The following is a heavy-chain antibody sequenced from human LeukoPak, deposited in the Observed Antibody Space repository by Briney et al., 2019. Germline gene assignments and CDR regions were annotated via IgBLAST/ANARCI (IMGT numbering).Heavy chain of an antibody. Sequence: SETLSLTCTVCGGSISIYYWSWIRQPPGKGLEWIGYIYTSGSTNYNPSLKSRVTISVDTSKNQFSLKLSSVTAADTAVYYCARNMQLANGIDYWGQGTLVTVSS. J-gene: IGHJ4*02. CDR2: IYTSGST. CDR1: GGSISIYY. V-gene: IGHV4-4*09. D-gene: IGHD6-6*01. CDR3: ARNMQLANGIDY.